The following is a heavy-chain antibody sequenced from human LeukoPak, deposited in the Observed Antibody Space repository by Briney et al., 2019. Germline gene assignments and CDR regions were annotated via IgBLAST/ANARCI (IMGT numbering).Heavy chain of an antibody. CDR2: ISGSGVNT. Sequence: PGGSLRLSCAASGFTFSSYAMSWVRQAPGKGLEWVSGISGSGVNTYYADSVKGRFTISRDNAKNSLYLQMNSLRAEDTAVYYCARVTEAPYYFDYWGQGTLVTVSS. CDR3: ARVTEAPYYFDY. V-gene: IGHV3-23*01. J-gene: IGHJ4*02. CDR1: GFTFSSYA.